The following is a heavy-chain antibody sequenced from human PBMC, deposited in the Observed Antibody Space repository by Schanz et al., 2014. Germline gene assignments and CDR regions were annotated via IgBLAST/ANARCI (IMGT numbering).Heavy chain of an antibody. CDR3: ARPRFDYGEVDY. CDR2: MSYDGSIK. D-gene: IGHD4-17*01. J-gene: IGHJ4*02. V-gene: IGHV3-33*01. Sequence: QVQLLQFGGGVVQPGTSLILSCAASGFTFSSYGMHWVRQAPGKGLEWVAAMSYDGSIKYYADSVRGRFTISRDRFQNTLYLRMSSLRAEDTAVYYCARPRFDYGEVDYWGQGTLVTVSS. CDR1: GFTFSSYG.